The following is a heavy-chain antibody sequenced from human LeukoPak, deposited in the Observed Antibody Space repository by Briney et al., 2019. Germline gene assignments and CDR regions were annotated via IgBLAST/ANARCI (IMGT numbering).Heavy chain of an antibody. V-gene: IGHV3-30*02. CDR3: ANAEDHLSPTDY. J-gene: IGHJ4*02. CDR2: IRYDGSNK. Sequence: GGSLRLSCAAAGFTFSSYGMHWVRQAPGKGLEWVAFIRYDGSNKYYADSVKGRFTISRDNSKNTLYLQMNSLRAAYTAVYHCANAEDHLSPTDYWGQGTLVTVSS. D-gene: IGHD1-14*01. CDR1: GFTFSSYG.